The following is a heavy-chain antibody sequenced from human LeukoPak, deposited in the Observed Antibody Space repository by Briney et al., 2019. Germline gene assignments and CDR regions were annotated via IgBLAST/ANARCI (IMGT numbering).Heavy chain of an antibody. D-gene: IGHD6-19*01. CDR1: GGSISSSSYY. Sequence: PSETLSLTCTVSGGSISSSSYYWGWIRQPPGKGLEWIGSIYYSGSTYYNPSLKSRVTISVDTSKNQFSLKLSSVTAADTAVYYCAREGQWLVPTYYYYYGMDVWGQGTTVTVSS. J-gene: IGHJ6*02. CDR3: AREGQWLVPTYYYYYGMDV. CDR2: IYYSGST. V-gene: IGHV4-39*07.